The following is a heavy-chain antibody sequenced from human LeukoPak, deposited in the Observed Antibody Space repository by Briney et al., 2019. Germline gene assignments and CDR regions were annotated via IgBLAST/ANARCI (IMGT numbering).Heavy chain of an antibody. V-gene: IGHV3-7*01. J-gene: IGHJ4*02. Sequence: GGSLRLSCAASGFTFSSHWMSWVRQAPGKGLQWVANIKSDGTDKYYVDSVKRRFTISRDNAKNSLYLQMNSLRAEDTAVYYCARTYYYDSSGSLALDYWGQGTLVTVSS. CDR1: GFTFSSHW. CDR3: ARTYYYDSSGSLALDY. CDR2: IKSDGTDK. D-gene: IGHD3-22*01.